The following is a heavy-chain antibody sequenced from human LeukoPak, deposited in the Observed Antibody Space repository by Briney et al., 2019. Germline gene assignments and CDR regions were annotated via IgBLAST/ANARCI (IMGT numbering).Heavy chain of an antibody. J-gene: IGHJ4*02. V-gene: IGHV1-18*01. CDR1: GYTFTGYG. CDR2: ISAYNGNT. Sequence: ASVKVSCKASGYTFTGYGIGWVRQAPGQGLEWMGWISAYNGNTNYAQKLQGRVTMTTDTSTSTAYMELRSLRSDDTAVYYCARGRRQLKRHMYWDHHWRQGTLVTVSS. D-gene: IGHD1-1*01. CDR3: ARGRRQLKRHMYWDHH.